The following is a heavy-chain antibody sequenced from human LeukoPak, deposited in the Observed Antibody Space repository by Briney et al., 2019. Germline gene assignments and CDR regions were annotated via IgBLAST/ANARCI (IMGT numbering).Heavy chain of an antibody. V-gene: IGHV3-23*01. CDR3: ARDGSPYNSGWYRGFDS. D-gene: IGHD6-19*01. J-gene: IGHJ4*02. CDR2: ISGSGGST. Sequence: PGGSLRLSCAASGFTFSSYAMSWVRQAPGKGLEWVSAISGSGGSTYYADSVKGRFTISRDNSKNTLYLQMNSLRAEDTAVYYCARDGSPYNSGWYRGFDSWGQGTLVTVSS. CDR1: GFTFSSYA.